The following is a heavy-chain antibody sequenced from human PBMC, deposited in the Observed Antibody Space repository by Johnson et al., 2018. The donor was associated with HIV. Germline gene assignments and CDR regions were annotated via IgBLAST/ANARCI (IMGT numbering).Heavy chain of an antibody. CDR1: GFTFDDYG. CDR2: INWNGGSR. D-gene: IGHD5-18*01. V-gene: IGHV3-20*04. J-gene: IGHJ3*02. Sequence: VLLVESGGGVVRPGGSLRLSCAASGFTFDDYGMSWVRQAPGKGLEWVSGINWNGGSRGYADSVKGRFTISRDNAKNSLYLQLNSLRAEDTSLYYCVNGAFKTWIQLWATWGAYDAFDIWGQGTMVTVSS. CDR3: VNGAFKTWIQLWATWGAYDAFDI.